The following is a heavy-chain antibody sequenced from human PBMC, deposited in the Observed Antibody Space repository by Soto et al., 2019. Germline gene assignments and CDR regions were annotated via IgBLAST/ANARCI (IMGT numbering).Heavy chain of an antibody. CDR2: ISGSGGST. D-gene: IGHD3-10*01. CDR3: AKAAGLWDSGNRNSNY. Sequence: GSLRLSCAASGFTFSSYAMSWVRQAPGKGLEWVSAISGSGGSTYYADSVKGRFTISRDNSKNTLYLQMNSLRADDTAVYYCAKAAGLWDSGNRNSNYWGQGTLVTVSS. V-gene: IGHV3-23*01. CDR1: GFTFSSYA. J-gene: IGHJ4*02.